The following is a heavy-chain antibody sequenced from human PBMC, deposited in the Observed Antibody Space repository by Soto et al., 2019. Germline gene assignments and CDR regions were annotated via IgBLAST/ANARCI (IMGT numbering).Heavy chain of an antibody. J-gene: IGHJ3*02. CDR2: IYPGDSDT. D-gene: IGHD2-21*01. CDR1: GYRFTSYW. V-gene: IGHV5-51*01. Sequence: ESLKISGKGSGYRFTSYWIGWVRQMPGKGLEWMGIIYPGDSDTRYSPSFQGQVTISADKSISTAYLQWSSLKASDTAMYYCASQVMATKNVDAFDICGQGTMVTVS. CDR3: ASQVMATKNVDAFDI.